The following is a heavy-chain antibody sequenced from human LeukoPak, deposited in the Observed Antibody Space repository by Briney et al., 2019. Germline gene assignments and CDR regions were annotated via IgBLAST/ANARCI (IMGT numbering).Heavy chain of an antibody. V-gene: IGHV1-2*02. Sequence: ASVKVYCTASGYTFTGYYMHWVRQAHGQGLEWMGWINPNSGDTNYAQKFQGRVTMRRETSISTAYMELSWMRADDTAVYYCPRVITGVDYWGQGTLVTVSA. CDR3: PRVITGVDY. J-gene: IGHJ4*02. CDR2: INPNSGDT. D-gene: IGHD1-20*01. CDR1: GYTFTGYY.